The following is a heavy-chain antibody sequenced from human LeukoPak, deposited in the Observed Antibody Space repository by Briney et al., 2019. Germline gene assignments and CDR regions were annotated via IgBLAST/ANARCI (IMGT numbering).Heavy chain of an antibody. Sequence: AGGSLRLSCAASGFTFSSHAMNWVRQAPGKGLEWVAVISYDGSNKYYVDSVKGRFTISRDNSKNTLYLQMNSLRAEDTAVYYCAKDPIVTYYDYVWGSYRTIWGQGTLVTVSS. V-gene: IGHV3-30*04. J-gene: IGHJ4*02. CDR3: AKDPIVTYYDYVWGSYRTI. CDR2: ISYDGSNK. CDR1: GFTFSSHA. D-gene: IGHD3-16*02.